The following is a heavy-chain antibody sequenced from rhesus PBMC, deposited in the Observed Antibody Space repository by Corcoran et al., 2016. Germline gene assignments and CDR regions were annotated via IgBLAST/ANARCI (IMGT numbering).Heavy chain of an antibody. V-gene: IGHV4-80*01. CDR2: IDGNGYGA. J-gene: IGHJ4*01. CDR1: GVPISSYW. D-gene: IGHD2-15*01. CDR3: ATGGFSTYRDN. Sequence: QVQLRESGPGLVKPSETLSLICAVFGVPISSYWWAWIRQPTGKGLEWIGDIDGNGYGAHYNPSLKRRVIISKDASKNQFSLRMTSLTVADTAIYYCATGGFSTYRDNWGQGVLVTVSS.